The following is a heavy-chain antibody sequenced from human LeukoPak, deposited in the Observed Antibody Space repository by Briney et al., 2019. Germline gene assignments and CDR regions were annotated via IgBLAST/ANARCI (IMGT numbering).Heavy chain of an antibody. CDR1: GYTFTSHW. J-gene: IGHJ5*02. Sequence: ASVKISCKASGYTFTSHWMHWVRQAPGQGLEWMAIIDARSGITSYAQNFQDRVTLTRDTSTSTVYTEVSSLRSEDTAIYYCARDHSLEDRTWWFDPWGQGTLVIVSS. CDR3: ARDHSLEDRTWWFDP. CDR2: IDARSGIT. V-gene: IGHV1-46*01. D-gene: IGHD2-15*01.